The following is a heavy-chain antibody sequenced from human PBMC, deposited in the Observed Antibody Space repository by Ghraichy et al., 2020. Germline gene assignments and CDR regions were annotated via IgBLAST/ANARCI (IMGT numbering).Heavy chain of an antibody. CDR3: AKDLLGYYYGSGSYSYYYYGMDV. Sequence: GSLRLSCAASGFTFSSYAMSWVRQAPGKGLEWVSAISGSGGSTYYADSVKGRFTISRDNSKNTLYLQMNSLRAEDTAVYYCAKDLLGYYYGSGSYSYYYYGMDVWGQGTTVTVSS. CDR1: GFTFSSYA. J-gene: IGHJ6*02. V-gene: IGHV3-23*01. CDR2: ISGSGGST. D-gene: IGHD3-10*01.